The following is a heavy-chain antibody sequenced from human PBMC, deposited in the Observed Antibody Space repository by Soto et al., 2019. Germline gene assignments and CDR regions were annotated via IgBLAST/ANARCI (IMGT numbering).Heavy chain of an antibody. V-gene: IGHV3-53*01. J-gene: IGHJ4*02. CDR1: GFKVGSSY. Sequence: EVQVVESGGDLIQPGGSLRLSCAASGFKVGSSYVTWVRQALGKGLEWVSVIVSGGSTHYADSVTGRFTVSRDVSNNTVYLHMSSLRAEDTAVYFCATDSPNVGIGYFDSWGLGTLVTVSS. CDR3: ATDSPNVGIGYFDS. D-gene: IGHD1-26*01. CDR2: IVSGGST.